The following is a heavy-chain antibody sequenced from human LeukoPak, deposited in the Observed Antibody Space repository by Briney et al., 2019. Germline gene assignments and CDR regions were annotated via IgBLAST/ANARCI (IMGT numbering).Heavy chain of an antibody. V-gene: IGHV3-7*03. Sequence: PGGSLRLSCTASGFTFSNFWMGWVRQAPGKGLEWVANIRQDETEKYYVDSVKGRFTTSRDNAKNSLYLQMSNLRAEDTAVYFCARGGGLDVWGQGATVTVSS. J-gene: IGHJ6*02. CDR1: GFTFSNFW. D-gene: IGHD3-16*01. CDR3: ARGGGLDV. CDR2: IRQDETEK.